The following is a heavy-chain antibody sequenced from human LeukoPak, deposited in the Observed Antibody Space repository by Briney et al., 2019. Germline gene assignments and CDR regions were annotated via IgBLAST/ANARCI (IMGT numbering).Heavy chain of an antibody. J-gene: IGHJ4*02. CDR1: GFTFRTYG. V-gene: IGHV3-23*01. CDR2: IIGSGATT. Sequence: GGTLRLSCAASGFTFRTYGMNWVRQPPGKGLEWVSGIIGSGATTYYGDSVEGRFTISRDNSKNTLYLQMNSLRAEDTAVYYCARDARLATFDYWGQGTLVTVSS. D-gene: IGHD6-19*01. CDR3: ARDARLATFDY.